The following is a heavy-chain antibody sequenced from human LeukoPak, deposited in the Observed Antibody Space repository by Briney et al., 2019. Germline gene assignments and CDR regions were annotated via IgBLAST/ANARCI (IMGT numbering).Heavy chain of an antibody. V-gene: IGHV4-34*01. CDR2: INHSGST. CDR1: GGSFSGYY. D-gene: IGHD3-22*01. Sequence: SETLSLTCAVYGGSFSGYYWSWIRQPPGKGLEWIGEINHSGSTNYNPSLKSRVTISVDTSKNQFSLKLSSVTAADTAIYYCARLVRYDYDSTGYYYAKYLDYWGPGTLVTVSS. CDR3: ARLVRYDYDSTGYYYAKYLDY. J-gene: IGHJ4*02.